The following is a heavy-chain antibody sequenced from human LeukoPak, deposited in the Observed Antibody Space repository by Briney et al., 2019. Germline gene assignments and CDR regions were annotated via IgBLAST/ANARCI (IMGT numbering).Heavy chain of an antibody. V-gene: IGHV3-7*01. Sequence: GGSLRLSCVASGFAFSSYWMSWVRQAPGKGLEWVANIKQDGGEKYYVDSVKGRFTTSRDSAKNSLFLQMNSLRVEDTAVYYCARLGGSYYTYWGQGTLVTVSS. CDR1: GFAFSSYW. CDR3: ARLGGSYYTY. CDR2: IKQDGGEK. J-gene: IGHJ4*02. D-gene: IGHD1-26*01.